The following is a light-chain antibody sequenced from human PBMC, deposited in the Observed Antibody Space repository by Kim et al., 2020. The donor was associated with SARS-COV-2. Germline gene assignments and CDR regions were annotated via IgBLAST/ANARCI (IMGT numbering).Light chain of an antibody. CDR2: DAS. CDR3: QQYDNLPIT. J-gene: IGKJ5*01. CDR1: QDISNY. V-gene: IGKV1-33*01. Sequence: ASVGDRVTITCQASQDISNYLNWYQQKPGKAPKLLIYDASYLATGVPSRFSGSASGTDFTFTISSLQPEDIATYYCQQYDNLPITFGQGTRLEIK.